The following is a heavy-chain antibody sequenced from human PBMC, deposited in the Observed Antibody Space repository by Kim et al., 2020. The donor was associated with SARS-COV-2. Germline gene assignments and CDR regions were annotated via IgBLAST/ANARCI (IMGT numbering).Heavy chain of an antibody. CDR2: ISGSGGST. Sequence: GGSLRLSCAASGFTFSSYAMSWVRQAPGKGLEWVSAISGSGGSTYYADSVKGRLTISRDNSKNTLYLQMNSMRAEDTAVYYCAKDPSGCYSSTSCQVEMDVWGQGTTVTVSS. CDR3: AKDPSGCYSSTSCQVEMDV. CDR1: GFTFSSYA. V-gene: IGHV3-23*01. D-gene: IGHD2-2*01. J-gene: IGHJ6*02.